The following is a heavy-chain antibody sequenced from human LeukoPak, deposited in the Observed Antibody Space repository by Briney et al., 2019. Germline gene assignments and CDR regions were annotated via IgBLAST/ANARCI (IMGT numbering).Heavy chain of an antibody. J-gene: IGHJ6*03. D-gene: IGHD4-17*01. V-gene: IGHV5-51*01. CDR3: ARLNGDYPRFYYYMDV. CDR1: GYSFTNFR. Sequence: GESLKISCKASGYSFTNFRIGWVRQMPGKGLEWMGIIFPADSDMTYSPSFEGQVTISADKSISTAYLQWSSLKASDTAIYYCARLNGDYPRFYYYMDVWGKGTTVTVSS. CDR2: IFPADSDM.